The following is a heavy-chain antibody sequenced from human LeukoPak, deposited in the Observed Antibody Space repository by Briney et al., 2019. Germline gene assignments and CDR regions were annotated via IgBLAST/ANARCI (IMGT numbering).Heavy chain of an antibody. CDR2: INHSGGT. Sequence: PSETLSLTCAVYGGSFSGYYWSWIRQPPGKGLEWIGEINHSGGTNYNPSLKSRVTISVDTSKNQFSLKLSSVTAADTAVYYCAREPSYCSSTSCLNWFDPWGQGTLVTVSS. D-gene: IGHD2-2*01. J-gene: IGHJ5*02. CDR3: AREPSYCSSTSCLNWFDP. V-gene: IGHV4-34*01. CDR1: GGSFSGYY.